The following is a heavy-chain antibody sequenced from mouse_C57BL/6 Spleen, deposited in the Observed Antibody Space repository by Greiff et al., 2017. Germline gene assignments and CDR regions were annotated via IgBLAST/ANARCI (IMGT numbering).Heavy chain of an antibody. Sequence: QVQLQQPGAELVRPGSSVKLSCKASGYTFTSYWMHWVKQRPIQGLEWIGNIDPSDSETHYNQKFKDKATLTVDKSSRTAYMQLSSLTSEDSAVYYCERPHYGNLFFDYWGQGTTLPVSS. CDR3: ERPHYGNLFFDY. J-gene: IGHJ2*01. D-gene: IGHD2-1*01. V-gene: IGHV1-52*01. CDR1: GYTFTSYW. CDR2: IDPSDSET.